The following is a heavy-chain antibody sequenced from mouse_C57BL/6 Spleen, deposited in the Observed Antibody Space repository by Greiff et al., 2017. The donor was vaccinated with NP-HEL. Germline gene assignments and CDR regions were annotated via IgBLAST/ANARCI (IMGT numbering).Heavy chain of an antibody. CDR1: GFNIKDDY. CDR2: IDPENGDT. J-gene: IGHJ4*01. V-gene: IGHV14-4*01. Sequence: EVQLVESGAELVRPGASVKLSCTASGFNIKDDYMHWVKQRPEQGLEWIGWIDPENGDTEYASKFQGKATITAATSSNAAYLQLSSLTSEDTAVYYSTTLGGYAMDYWGQGTSVTVSS. CDR3: TTLGGYAMDY.